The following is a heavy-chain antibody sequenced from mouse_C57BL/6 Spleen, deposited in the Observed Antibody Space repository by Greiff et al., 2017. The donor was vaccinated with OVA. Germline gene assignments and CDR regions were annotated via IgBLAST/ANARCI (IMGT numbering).Heavy chain of an antibody. CDR3: ARRGITTPVATGGY. CDR1: GYTFTSYG. D-gene: IGHD1-1*01. V-gene: IGHV1-81*01. CDR2: IYPRSGNT. Sequence: VQLQQSGAELARPGASVKLSCKASGYTFTSYGISWVKQRTGQGLEWIGEIYPRSGNTYYNEKFKGKATLTADKSSSTAYMELRSLTSEDSAVYFCARRGITTPVATGGYWGQGTTLTVSS. J-gene: IGHJ2*01.